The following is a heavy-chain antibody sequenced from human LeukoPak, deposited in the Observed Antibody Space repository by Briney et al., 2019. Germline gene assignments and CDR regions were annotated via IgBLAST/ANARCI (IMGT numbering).Heavy chain of an antibody. V-gene: IGHV4-39*07. CDR1: GGSISSSTYY. D-gene: IGHD2-2*01. Sequence: PSETLSLTCTASGGSISSSTYYWGWSRQPPGKGLEWIGSIYYSGSTYYNPSLKSRVTISVDTSKNQFSLKLSSVTAADTAVYYCARDRRYCSSTSCLGYYYGMDVWGQGTTVTVSS. CDR2: IYYSGST. J-gene: IGHJ6*02. CDR3: ARDRRYCSSTSCLGYYYGMDV.